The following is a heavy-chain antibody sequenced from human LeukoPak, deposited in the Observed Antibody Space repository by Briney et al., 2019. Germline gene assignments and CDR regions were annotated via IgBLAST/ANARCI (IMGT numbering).Heavy chain of an antibody. V-gene: IGHV3-7*01. D-gene: IGHD2-21*02. CDR3: ATVRGCGGDCYYIDY. J-gene: IGHJ4*02. CDR1: GFTFSSYW. Sequence: GGSLRLSCAASGFTFSSYWMNWARQAPGKGLEWVASINHNGNVNYYVDSVKGRITISRDNSKNTLYLQMNSLRAEDTAVYYCATVRGCGGDCYYIDYWGQGTLVTVSS. CDR2: INHNGNVN.